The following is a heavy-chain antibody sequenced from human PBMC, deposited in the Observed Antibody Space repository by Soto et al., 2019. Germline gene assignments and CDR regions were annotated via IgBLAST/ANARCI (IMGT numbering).Heavy chain of an antibody. CDR1: GFTFSSYG. Sequence: SLRLACAASGFTFSSYGMHWVRQAPGKGLEWVAVIWYDGSNKYYADSVKGRFTISRDNSKNTLYLQMNSLRAEDTAVYYCARDELRFLAWVTDAFDIWGQGTMLSVS. V-gene: IGHV3-33*01. CDR2: IWYDGSNK. CDR3: ARDELRFLAWVTDAFDI. D-gene: IGHD3-3*01. J-gene: IGHJ3*02.